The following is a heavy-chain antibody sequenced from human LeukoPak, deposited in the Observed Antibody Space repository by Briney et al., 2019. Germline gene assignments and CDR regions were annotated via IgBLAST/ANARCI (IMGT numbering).Heavy chain of an antibody. J-gene: IGHJ6*03. CDR2: ISYSGDST. CDR3: AKGVGGRRVAMDV. CDR1: GFTFSNYA. D-gene: IGHD2-15*01. V-gene: IGHV3-23*01. Sequence: PGGSLRLSCAASGFTFSNYAMSWARQAPGKGLEWVSSISYSGDSTFYADSVKGRFTISRDNSKNTLYLQMNSLRVEDTAVYSCAKGVGGRRVAMDVWGKGTTLTVSS.